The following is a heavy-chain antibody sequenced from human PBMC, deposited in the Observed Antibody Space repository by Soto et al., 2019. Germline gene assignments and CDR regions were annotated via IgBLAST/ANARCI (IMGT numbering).Heavy chain of an antibody. J-gene: IGHJ4*02. CDR2: IYWNDDK. V-gene: IGHV2-5*01. D-gene: IGHD3-3*01. CDR3: AHNPYPYDFWSGYYPLSFDY. Sequence: SGPTLVNPTQTLTLTCTFSGFSLSTSGVGVGWIRQPPGKALEWLALIYWNDDKRYSPSLKSRLTITKDTSKNQVVLTMTNMDPVDTATYYCAHNPYPYDFWSGYYPLSFDYWGQGTLVTVS. CDR1: GFSLSTSGVG.